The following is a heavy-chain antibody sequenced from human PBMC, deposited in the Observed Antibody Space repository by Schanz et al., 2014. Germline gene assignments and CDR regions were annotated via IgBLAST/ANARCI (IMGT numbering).Heavy chain of an antibody. J-gene: IGHJ4*02. D-gene: IGHD7-27*01. Sequence: EVQLVESGGGLVQPGGSLRLSCAASGFTFSRYWMTWVRQAPGKGLEWVANIKQDGSEKYYVDSVKGRFTISRDNAKNSLYLQMNSLRPEDTAVYYCAKYGGELGVSFEYWGQGTLVTVSS. CDR2: IKQDGSEK. V-gene: IGHV3-7*01. CDR1: GFTFSRYW. CDR3: AKYGGELGVSFEY.